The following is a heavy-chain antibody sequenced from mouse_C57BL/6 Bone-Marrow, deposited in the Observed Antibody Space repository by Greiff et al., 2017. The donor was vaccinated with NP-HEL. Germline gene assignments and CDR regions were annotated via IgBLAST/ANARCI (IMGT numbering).Heavy chain of an antibody. CDR3: ARDDGYYHAWFAY. J-gene: IGHJ3*01. CDR1: GYTFTSYG. D-gene: IGHD2-3*01. V-gene: IGHV1-81*01. Sequence: VKLMESGAELARPGASVKLSCKASGYTFTSYGISWVKQRTGQGLEWIGEIYPRSGNTYYNEKFKGKATLTADKSSSTAYMELRSLTSEDSAVYFCARDDGYYHAWFAYWGQGTLVTVSA. CDR2: IYPRSGNT.